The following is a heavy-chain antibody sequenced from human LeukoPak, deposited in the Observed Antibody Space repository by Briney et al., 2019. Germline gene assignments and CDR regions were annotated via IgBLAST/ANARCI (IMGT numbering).Heavy chain of an antibody. V-gene: IGHV3-33*08. CDR3: ARAPGPFDY. J-gene: IGHJ4*02. CDR1: GFTFSSYA. D-gene: IGHD1-14*01. Sequence: GGSLRLSCAASGFTFSSYAMHWVHQAPGKGLEWVAVIWYDGSNKYYGDSVKGRFTISRDNSRNTLYLQMNSLRAEDTAVYYCARAPGPFDYWGQGTLVTVSS. CDR2: IWYDGSNK.